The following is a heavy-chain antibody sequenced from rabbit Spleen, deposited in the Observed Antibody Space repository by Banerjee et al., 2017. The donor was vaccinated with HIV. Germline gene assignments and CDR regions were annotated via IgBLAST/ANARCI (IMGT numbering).Heavy chain of an antibody. V-gene: IGHV1S40*01. D-gene: IGHD8-1*01. CDR1: GFSFSSSDY. CDR3: ARDTGSSFSTYGMDL. CDR2: IYTSRGGST. Sequence: QSLEESGGGLVKPGASLTLTCTASGFSFSSSDYMSWVRQAPGKGLEWIACIYTSRGGSTWYASWAKGRFTISKTSSTTVTLQMTSLTAADTATYFCARDTGSSFSTYGMDLWGQGTLVTVS. J-gene: IGHJ6*01.